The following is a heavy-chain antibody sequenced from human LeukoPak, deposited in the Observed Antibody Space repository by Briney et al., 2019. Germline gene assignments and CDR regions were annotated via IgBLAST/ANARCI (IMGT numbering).Heavy chain of an antibody. CDR3: ATTSYCSSTSCYFPDYYYYYMDV. CDR1: GGSISSGDYY. CDR2: IYYSGST. V-gene: IGHV4-39*01. Sequence: KPSETLSLTCTVSGGSISSGDYYWSWIRQPPGKGLEWIGYIYYSGSTYYNPSLKSRVTISVDTSKNQFSLKLSSVTAADTAVYYCATTSYCSSTSCYFPDYYYYYMDVWGKGTTVTVSS. J-gene: IGHJ6*03. D-gene: IGHD2-2*01.